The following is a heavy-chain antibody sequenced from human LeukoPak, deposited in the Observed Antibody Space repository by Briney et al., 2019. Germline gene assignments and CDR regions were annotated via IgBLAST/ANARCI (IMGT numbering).Heavy chain of an antibody. D-gene: IGHD3-22*01. CDR1: GGSISSGGYS. V-gene: IGHV4-30-2*01. J-gene: IGHJ3*02. CDR3: ARGLRYYDSSGYYVPDAFDI. Sequence: PSQTLSLTCAVSGGSISSGGYSWSWIRQPPGKGLEWIGYMYHSGSTYYNPSLKSRVTISGDRSKNQFSLKLSSVTAADTAVYYCARGLRYYDSSGYYVPDAFDIWGQGTMVTVSS. CDR2: MYHSGST.